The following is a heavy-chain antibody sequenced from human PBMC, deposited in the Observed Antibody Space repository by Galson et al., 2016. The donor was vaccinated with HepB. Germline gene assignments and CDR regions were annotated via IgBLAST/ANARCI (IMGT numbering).Heavy chain of an antibody. CDR3: AKVGDHLFLHFDS. Sequence: SLILSCAASGFTFNTYALHWVRQPPGRGLEWVALISYDGVQKYYADSVKGRFTISRDNSRYTVFLQINSLRTDDTAVHYCAKVGDHLFLHFDSWGQGTLITVSS. J-gene: IGHJ4*02. D-gene: IGHD2-21*02. CDR2: ISYDGVQK. CDR1: GFTFNTYA. V-gene: IGHV3-30-3*01.